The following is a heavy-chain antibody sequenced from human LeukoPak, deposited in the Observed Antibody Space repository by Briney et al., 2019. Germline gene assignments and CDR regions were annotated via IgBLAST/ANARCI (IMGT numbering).Heavy chain of an antibody. Sequence: GGSLRLSCAASGFTFSTYNMNWVRQAPGKGLEWVSYISGSGTTIYYADSVKGRFTISRDNAKNSLYLQMNSLRAEDTAVYFCARDRSSVTTWVDYWGQGTLVTVSS. CDR2: ISGSGTTI. V-gene: IGHV3-48*04. D-gene: IGHD4-17*01. J-gene: IGHJ4*02. CDR3: ARDRSSVTTWVDY. CDR1: GFTFSTYN.